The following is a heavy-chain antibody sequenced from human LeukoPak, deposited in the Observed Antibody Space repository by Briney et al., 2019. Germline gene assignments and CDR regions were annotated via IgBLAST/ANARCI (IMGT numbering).Heavy chain of an antibody. CDR1: GFTFDNYA. CDR2: IRSKIYGGTT. Sequence: PGGSLRLSCTASGFTFDNYAMSWFRQAPGKGLEWVGFIRSKIYGGTTEYAASVKGRFTISRDDSKSIAYLQMNSLKSEDTAVYYCVRYSGDADYWGQGTRVTVSS. J-gene: IGHJ4*02. V-gene: IGHV3-49*03. CDR3: VRYSGDADY. D-gene: IGHD5-12*01.